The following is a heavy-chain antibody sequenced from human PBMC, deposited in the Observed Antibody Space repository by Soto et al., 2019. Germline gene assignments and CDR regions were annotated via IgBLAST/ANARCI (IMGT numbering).Heavy chain of an antibody. V-gene: IGHV4-59*08. Sequence: QVQLQESGPGLVKPSETLSLTCTVSGGSISCYYWRWIRHPPGKGPEWIGNITYSGSTNYYPSLMSRVTISVDTSKNQFSLTLSSVTAANTAVYYGARRWGDYFYSWGQGTLVTVSS. CDR3: ARRWGDYFYS. CDR1: GGSISCYY. D-gene: IGHD3-16*01. CDR2: ITYSGST. J-gene: IGHJ4*02.